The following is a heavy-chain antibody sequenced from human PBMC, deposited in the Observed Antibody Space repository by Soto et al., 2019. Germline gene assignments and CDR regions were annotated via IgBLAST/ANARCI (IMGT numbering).Heavy chain of an antibody. J-gene: IGHJ3*02. Sequence: VASVKVSCKASGGTFSSYAISWVRQAPGQGLEWMGGIIPIFGTANYAQKFQGRVTITADESTSTAYMELSSLRSEDTAVYYCARGYTGPGGKRWDGAFDIWGQGTMVTVSS. CDR1: GGTFSSYA. V-gene: IGHV1-69*13. CDR2: IIPIFGTA. D-gene: IGHD2-15*01. CDR3: ARGYTGPGGKRWDGAFDI.